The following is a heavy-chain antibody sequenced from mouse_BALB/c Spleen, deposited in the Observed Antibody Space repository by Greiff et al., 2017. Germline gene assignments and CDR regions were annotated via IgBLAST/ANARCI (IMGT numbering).Heavy chain of an antibody. V-gene: IGHV5-17*02. Sequence: EVKLVESGGGLVQPGGSRKLSCAASGFTFSSFGMHWVRQAPEKGLEWVAYISSGSSTIYYADTVKGRFTISRDNPKNTLFLQMTSLRSEDTAMYYCARGTGTLVDYWGQGTTLTVSS. CDR2: ISSGSSTI. D-gene: IGHD4-1*01. J-gene: IGHJ2*01. CDR3: ARGTGTLVDY. CDR1: GFTFSSFG.